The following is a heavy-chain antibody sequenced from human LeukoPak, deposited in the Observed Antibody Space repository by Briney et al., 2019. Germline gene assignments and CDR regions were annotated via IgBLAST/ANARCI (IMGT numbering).Heavy chain of an antibody. V-gene: IGHV4-59*01. D-gene: IGHD3-22*01. CDR3: AREDSSDPSGMDV. CDR2: IYYSGST. J-gene: IGHJ6*02. Sequence: SETLSLTCTVSGGSISSYYWSWIRQPPGKGLEWIGYIYYSGSTNYNPSLKSRVTISVDTSKNQFSLKLSSVTAADTAVYYCAREDSSDPSGMDVWGQGTTVTVSS. CDR1: GGSISSYY.